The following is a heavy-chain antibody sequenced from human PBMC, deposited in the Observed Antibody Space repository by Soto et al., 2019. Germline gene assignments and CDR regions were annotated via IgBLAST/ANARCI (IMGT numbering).Heavy chain of an antibody. V-gene: IGHV4-59*01. D-gene: IGHD2-8*01. CDR2: IHYSGTT. CDR1: GTSISSYY. Sequence: SETLSLTCTVSGTSISSYYWSWIRQPPGKGLEWIANIHYSGTTNYNPSLASRVTLSVDTSKNQFSLKMTSVTAADRAMYFCARYNSYAIDYWGRGTLVTV. CDR3: ARYNSYAIDY. J-gene: IGHJ4*02.